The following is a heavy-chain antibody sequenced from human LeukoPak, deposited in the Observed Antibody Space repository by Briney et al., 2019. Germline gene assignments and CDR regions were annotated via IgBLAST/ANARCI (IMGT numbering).Heavy chain of an antibody. CDR1: GFTFSSYE. J-gene: IGHJ5*02. V-gene: IGHV3-48*03. D-gene: IGHD2-15*01. CDR3: ARDRIMVVGPYNWFDP. CDR2: ISSSGSTI. Sequence: PGGSLRLSCAASGFTFSSYEMNWLRQASGKGLEWISYISSSGSTIYYADSVKGRFTISRDNAENSLYLHMSSLRAEDTALYYCARDRIMVVGPYNWFDPWGQGTLVTVSS.